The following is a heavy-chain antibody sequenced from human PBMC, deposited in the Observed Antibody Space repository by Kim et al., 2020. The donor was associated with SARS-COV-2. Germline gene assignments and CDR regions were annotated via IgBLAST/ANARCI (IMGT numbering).Heavy chain of an antibody. Sequence: SRFYADSVRGRFTIYTDTAKNSLFLQMNSLRAEDTAVYYCARDLGYSFDYWGQGSLVTVSS. J-gene: IGHJ4*02. D-gene: IGHD2-21*01. V-gene: IGHV3-21*01. CDR2: SR. CDR3: ARDLGYSFDY.